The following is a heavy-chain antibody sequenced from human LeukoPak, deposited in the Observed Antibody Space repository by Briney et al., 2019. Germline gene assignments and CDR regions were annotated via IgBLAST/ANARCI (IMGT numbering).Heavy chain of an antibody. Sequence: GGSLRLSCAASGFTFSSYSMNWVRQAPGKGLEWVSSISSSSCYTYYADSVKGRFTISRDNAKNSLYLQMNSLRAEDTAVYYCARGGGYSGYGAYYFDYWGQGTLVTVSS. J-gene: IGHJ4*02. CDR3: ARGGGYSGYGAYYFDY. CDR2: ISSSSCYT. D-gene: IGHD5-12*01. CDR1: GFTFSSYS. V-gene: IGHV3-21*01.